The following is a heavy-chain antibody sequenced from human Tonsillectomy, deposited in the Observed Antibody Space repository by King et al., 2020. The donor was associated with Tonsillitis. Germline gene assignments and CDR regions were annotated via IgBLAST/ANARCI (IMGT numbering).Heavy chain of an antibody. Sequence: EVQLVESGGDLVQPGGSLRLSCTTSGFAFSSYNLHWVRQAPGKGLEWVATIKPVGNEKNDVGSVRGRFPLSSDNAKNSVYLQINSLRDEDTAVYYCVGNWNWGQGTLVTVSS. D-gene: IGHD1-1*01. V-gene: IGHV3-7*01. CDR1: GFAFSSYN. CDR2: IKPVGNEK. J-gene: IGHJ4*02. CDR3: VGNWN.